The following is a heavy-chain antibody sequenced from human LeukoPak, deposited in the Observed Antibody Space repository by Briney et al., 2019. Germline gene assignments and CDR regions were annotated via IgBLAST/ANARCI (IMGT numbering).Heavy chain of an antibody. V-gene: IGHV3-30-3*01. CDR2: ISYDGSNK. CDR1: GFTFSSSA. Sequence: GRSLRLSCSASGFTFSSSAMHWVRQAPGKGLEWVAVISYDGSNKYYADSVKGRFTISRDNSKNTLYLQMNSLRAEDTAVYYCARDRRVATDYYYYGMDVWGQGTTVTVSS. D-gene: IGHD5-12*01. CDR3: ARDRRVATDYYYYGMDV. J-gene: IGHJ6*02.